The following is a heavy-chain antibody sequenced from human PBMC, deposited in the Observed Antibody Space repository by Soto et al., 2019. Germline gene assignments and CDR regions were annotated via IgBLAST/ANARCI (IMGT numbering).Heavy chain of an antibody. V-gene: IGHV1-24*01. Sequence: ASVKVSCKVSGYTLTELSMHWVRQAPGKELEWMGGFDPEDGETIYAQKFQGRVTMTEDTSTDTAYMELSRLRSEDTALYYFATAILAINYFVSWGQGTLVTVPP. CDR3: ATAILAINYFVS. D-gene: IGHD2-8*02. CDR1: GYTLTELS. J-gene: IGHJ4*02. CDR2: FDPEDGET.